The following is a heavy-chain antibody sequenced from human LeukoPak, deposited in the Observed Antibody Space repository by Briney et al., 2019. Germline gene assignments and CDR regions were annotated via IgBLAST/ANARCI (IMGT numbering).Heavy chain of an antibody. D-gene: IGHD3-10*01. V-gene: IGHV3-23*01. CDR3: ARDPTGPLRYGSGSYYTGGRALFVS. CDR2: IRGSGGGA. CDR1: GFTFSNYA. Sequence: GGSLRLSCTASGFTFSNYAMMWLRQAPGKGPEFISVIRGSGGGAGYADSVRGRFSISRDNSKNSLYLQMNRLRAEDAAVYYCARDPTGPLRYGSGSYYTGGRALFVSWGQGTLVTVSS. J-gene: IGHJ5*02.